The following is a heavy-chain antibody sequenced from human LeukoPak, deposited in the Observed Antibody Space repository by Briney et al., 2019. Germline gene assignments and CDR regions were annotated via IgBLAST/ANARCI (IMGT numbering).Heavy chain of an antibody. V-gene: IGHV4-59*01. Sequence: SETLSLTCTVSGGSIRGYSWSWLRQPPGKGLEWLGYISDSGSTKYNPSLKSRILISLDTSKNHFSLKLSSATAADTAVYYCARWGRPNFDYWGEGTLVTVSS. CDR2: ISDSGST. CDR1: GGSIRGYS. CDR3: ARWGRPNFDY. D-gene: IGHD7-27*01. J-gene: IGHJ4*02.